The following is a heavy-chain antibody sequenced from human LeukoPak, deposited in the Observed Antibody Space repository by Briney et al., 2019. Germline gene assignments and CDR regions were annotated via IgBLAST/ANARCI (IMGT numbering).Heavy chain of an antibody. CDR3: AGDLGHYFDY. CDR2: IYYSGST. D-gene: IGHD7-27*01. J-gene: IGHJ4*02. Sequence: PSDTVSLMCSVWGRYISSYYGSGLPDPPGGGLEWSGYIYYSGSTNYNPSLKSRVTISVDTSKIQFSLKPSSVTAADTAVYYCAGDLGHYFDYWGQGTLVTVSS. V-gene: IGHV4-59*01. CDR1: GRYISSYY.